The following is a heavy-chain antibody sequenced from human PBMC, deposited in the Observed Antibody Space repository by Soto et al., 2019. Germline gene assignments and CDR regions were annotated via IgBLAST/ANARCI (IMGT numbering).Heavy chain of an antibody. CDR1: GFTFSWYW. CDR2: INHSGSN. CDR3: ARGIIPSRGVFGF. Sequence: PGGSLRLSCAGSGFTFSWYWMAWVRQAPGKGLEWIAEINHSGSNNYNPSLRNRVTISVDTAKSQFSLRLDSVTAADTAVYYCARGIIPSRGVFGFWGEGTQVTVSS. D-gene: IGHD3-3*01. J-gene: IGHJ4*02. V-gene: IGHV4-34*01.